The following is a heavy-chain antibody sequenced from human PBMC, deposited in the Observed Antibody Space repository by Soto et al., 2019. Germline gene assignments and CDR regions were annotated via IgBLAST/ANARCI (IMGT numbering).Heavy chain of an antibody. Sequence: GGSLRLSCGASGFTFDNCAMAWVRQAPGRGLEWVSAISGSGTTTFYADSVKGRFTISRDNSKNTLYLQMNTLRAEDTALYFCAKMAWFGDPPGGDYWGQGTLVTVSS. CDR3: AKMAWFGDPPGGDY. V-gene: IGHV3-23*01. J-gene: IGHJ4*02. CDR2: ISGSGTTT. D-gene: IGHD3-10*01. CDR1: GFTFDNCA.